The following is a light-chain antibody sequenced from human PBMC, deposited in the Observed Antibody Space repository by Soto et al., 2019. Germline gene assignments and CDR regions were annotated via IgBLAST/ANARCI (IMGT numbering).Light chain of an antibody. CDR2: EVS. J-gene: IGLJ2*01. CDR3: SSYAGSNNVV. Sequence: QSALTQPPSASGSPGQSVTISCTGTSSDVGGYNYVSWYQQHPGKAPKLTIYEVSKRPSGVPDRFSGSKSGNTASLTVSGLQAEDEADYYCSSYAGSNNVVFGGGTKLTV. V-gene: IGLV2-8*01. CDR1: SSDVGGYNY.